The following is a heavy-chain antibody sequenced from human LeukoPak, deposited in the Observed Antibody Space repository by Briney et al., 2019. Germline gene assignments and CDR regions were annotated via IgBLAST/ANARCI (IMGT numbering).Heavy chain of an antibody. CDR2: IYYSGST. D-gene: IGHD6-6*01. CDR1: GGSISSYY. Sequence: PSETLSLTCTVSGGSISSYYWSWIRQPPGKGLEWIGYIYYSGSTNYNPSLKSRVTISVDTSKNQFSLKLSSVTAADTAVYYCAREGYSSSSELWSWGQGTLVTVSS. J-gene: IGHJ4*02. V-gene: IGHV4-59*12. CDR3: AREGYSSSSELWS.